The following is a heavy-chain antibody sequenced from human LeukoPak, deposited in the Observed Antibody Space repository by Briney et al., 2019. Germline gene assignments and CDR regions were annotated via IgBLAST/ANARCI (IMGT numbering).Heavy chain of an antibody. CDR3: ARGQWFRAF. Sequence: SETLSLTCAVYGGSFSGYYWSWIRQPPGKGLEWIGEIHYSGSATYNPSLKSRVTISVDTSKNQFSLKMNSVTAADTAVFYCARGQWFRAFWSRGTPVTVSS. CDR2: IHYSGSA. J-gene: IGHJ4*02. D-gene: IGHD3-10*01. CDR1: GGSFSGYY. V-gene: IGHV4-34*01.